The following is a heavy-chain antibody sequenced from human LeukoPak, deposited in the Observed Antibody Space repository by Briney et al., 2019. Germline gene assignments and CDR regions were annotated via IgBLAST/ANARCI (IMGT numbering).Heavy chain of an antibody. CDR1: GYTFTSYY. V-gene: IGHV1-46*01. CDR3: AKDLLSSPYYYDSSGYYPPQFDY. D-gene: IGHD3-22*01. Sequence: ASVKVSCKASGYTFTSYYMHWVRQAPGQGLEWMGIINPSGGDTSYAQKFQGRLTMTRDTSTNTVYMELTSLRSEDTAVYYCAKDLLSSPYYYDSSGYYPPQFDYWGQGTLVTVSS. J-gene: IGHJ4*02. CDR2: INPSGGDT.